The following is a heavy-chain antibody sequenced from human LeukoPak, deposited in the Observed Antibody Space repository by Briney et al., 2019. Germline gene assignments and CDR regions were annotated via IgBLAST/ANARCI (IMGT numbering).Heavy chain of an antibody. J-gene: IGHJ5*02. CDR1: GYTFTGYY. V-gene: IGHV1-2*02. D-gene: IGHD4-11*01. CDR2: INPNSGGT. Sequence: ASVKVSCKASGYTFTGYYMHWVRQAPGQGLEWMGWINPNSGGTNYAQKFQGRVTMTRDTSISTAYMELSRLRSDDTAVYYCAREEGTVTTSGSFDPWGQGTLVTVSS. CDR3: AREEGTVTTSGSFDP.